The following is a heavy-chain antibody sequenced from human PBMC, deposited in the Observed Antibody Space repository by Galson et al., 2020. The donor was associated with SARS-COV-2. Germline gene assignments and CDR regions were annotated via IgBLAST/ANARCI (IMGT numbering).Heavy chain of an antibody. J-gene: IGHJ3*01. CDR1: GFIFSGYG. D-gene: IGHD3-22*01. CDR2: ISGSGGST. Sequence: GESLKISCAASGFIFSGYGINWVRQAPGKGLEWVSSISGSGGSTYYADSVQGRFTISRDNSKDTLYLQMNSLRAEDTAVYYCAKDNYYESVYGLPYAIDFWGQGTVVTVSS. V-gene: IGHV3-23*01. CDR3: AKDNYYESVYGLPYAIDF.